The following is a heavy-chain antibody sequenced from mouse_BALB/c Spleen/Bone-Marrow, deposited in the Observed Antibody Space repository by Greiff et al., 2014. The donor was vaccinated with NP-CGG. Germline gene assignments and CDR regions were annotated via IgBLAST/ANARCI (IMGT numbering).Heavy chain of an antibody. CDR1: GYTFTSYW. J-gene: IGHJ2*01. CDR3: AYYRHDVNS. CDR2: IAPGSGST. D-gene: IGHD2-14*01. V-gene: IGHV1S41*01. Sequence: DLVKPGASVKLSCKASGYTFTSYWINWIKQRPGQGLEWIGRIAPGSGSTYYNEMFKGKAILTVDTSSSTAYIQLSSLSSEDSAVYFCAYYRHDVNSWGQGTTLPVSS.